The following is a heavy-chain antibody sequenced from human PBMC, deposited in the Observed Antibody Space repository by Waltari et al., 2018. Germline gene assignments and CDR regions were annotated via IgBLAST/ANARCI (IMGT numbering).Heavy chain of an antibody. CDR2: IRKDGNAR. V-gene: IGHV3-7*01. CDR3: VRDVGYYTFDN. J-gene: IGHJ4*02. D-gene: IGHD3-3*01. CDR1: GFTFSNHW. Sequence: EVQLVESGGGLVQPGGSLRLCCAASGFTFSNHWMSWVRQAPGRGRQWVAIIRKDGNARFYVDSVKGRFTISRDNARNSLYLQMNSLRVEDTAVYYCVRDVGYYTFDNWGQGTLVTVSS.